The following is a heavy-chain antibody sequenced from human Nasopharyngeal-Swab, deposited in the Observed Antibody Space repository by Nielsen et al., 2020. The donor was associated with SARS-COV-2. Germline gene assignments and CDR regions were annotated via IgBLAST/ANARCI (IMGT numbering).Heavy chain of an antibody. J-gene: IGHJ6*02. V-gene: IGHV3-11*04. CDR2: ISSSGSTI. CDR3: ARDPVSGGSYPSYYYYGMDV. D-gene: IGHD1-26*01. Sequence: GESLKISCAASGFTFSDYYMSWIRQAPGKGPEWVSYISSSGSTIYYADSVKGRFTISRDNAKNSLYLQMNSLRAEDTAVYYCARDPVSGGSYPSYYYYGMDVWGQGTTVTVSS. CDR1: GFTFSDYY.